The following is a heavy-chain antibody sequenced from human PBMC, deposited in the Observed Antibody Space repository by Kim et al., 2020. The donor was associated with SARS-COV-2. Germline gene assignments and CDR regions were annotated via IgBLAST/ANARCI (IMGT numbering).Heavy chain of an antibody. CDR2: INPNSGGT. V-gene: IGHV1-2*02. D-gene: IGHD2-2*01. CDR1: GYTFTGYY. CDR3: ARGVGVGYCSSTSCYSSADWFDP. J-gene: IGHJ5*02. Sequence: ASVKVSCKASGYTFTGYYMHWVRQAPGQGLEWMGWINPNSGGTNYAQKFQGRVTMTRDTSISTAYMELSRLRSDDTAVYYCARGVGVGYCSSTSCYSSADWFDPWGQGTLVTVSS.